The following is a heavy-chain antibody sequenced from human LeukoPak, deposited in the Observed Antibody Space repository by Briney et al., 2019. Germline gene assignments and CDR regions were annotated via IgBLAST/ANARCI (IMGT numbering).Heavy chain of an antibody. CDR1: GYTFTGYY. V-gene: IGHV1-2*02. D-gene: IGHD1-14*01. Sequence: ASVKVSCKASGYTFTGYYMHWVRQAPGQGLEWMGWINPNSGGTNYAQKFQGRVTMTRDTSISTAYMELSRLRCDDTAVYYCARGEPYPHGAPDIWGQGTMVTVSS. J-gene: IGHJ3*02. CDR3: ARGEPYPHGAPDI. CDR2: INPNSGGT.